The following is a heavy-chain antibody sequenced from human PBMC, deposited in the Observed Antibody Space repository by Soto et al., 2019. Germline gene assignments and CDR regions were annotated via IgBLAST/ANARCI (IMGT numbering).Heavy chain of an antibody. J-gene: IGHJ2*01. CDR3: ARVKRRGNSAWY. CDR1: GDTFTSYY. D-gene: IGHD4-4*01. V-gene: IGHV1-46*01. Sequence: GASVKVSCQASGDTFTSYYIHWGGQAPGQGLEWIGMSHPTGGVTNYARRFQGRVTLTRDTTTSTVYMELSSLRSEDTAFYYCARVKRRGNSAWY. CDR2: SHPTGGVT.